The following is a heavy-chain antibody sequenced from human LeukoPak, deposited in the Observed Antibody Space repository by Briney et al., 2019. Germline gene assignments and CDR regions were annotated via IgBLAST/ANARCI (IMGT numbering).Heavy chain of an antibody. CDR2: IYYSGST. Sequence: SQTMSLTCTVSGGSISSGDYYWSWIRQPPGKGLEWIGYIYYSGSTYYNPSLKSRVTISVDTSKNQFSLKLSSVTAADTAVYYCARVDLEWLLSSYYYMDVWGKGTTVTVSS. V-gene: IGHV4-30-4*08. CDR1: GGSISSGDYY. J-gene: IGHJ6*03. CDR3: ARVDLEWLLSSYYYMDV. D-gene: IGHD3-3*01.